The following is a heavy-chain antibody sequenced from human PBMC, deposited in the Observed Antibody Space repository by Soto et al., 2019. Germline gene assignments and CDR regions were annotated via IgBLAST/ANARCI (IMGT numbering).Heavy chain of an antibody. CDR1: GGTFSSYT. D-gene: IGHD4-17*01. Sequence: ASVKVSCKASGGTFSSYTISWVRQAPGQGLEWMGRIIPILGIANYAQKFQGRVTITADKSTSTAYMELGSLRSEDTAVYYCASTTVTNVVAFDIWGQGTMVTVS. CDR3: ASTTVTNVVAFDI. J-gene: IGHJ3*02. V-gene: IGHV1-69*02. CDR2: IIPILGIA.